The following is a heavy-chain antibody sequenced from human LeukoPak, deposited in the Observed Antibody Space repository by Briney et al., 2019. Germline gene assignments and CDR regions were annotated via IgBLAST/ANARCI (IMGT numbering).Heavy chain of an antibody. J-gene: IGHJ6*02. CDR2: IYYSGST. V-gene: IGHV4-59*01. CDR3: ARDRPYYYYGMDV. Sequence: ETLSLTCTVSGGSISSYYWSWIRQPPGKGLEWIGYIYYSGSTNYNPSLKSRVTISVDTSKNQFSLKLSSVTAADTAVYYCARDRPYYYYGMDVWGQGTTVTVSS. CDR1: GGSISSYY.